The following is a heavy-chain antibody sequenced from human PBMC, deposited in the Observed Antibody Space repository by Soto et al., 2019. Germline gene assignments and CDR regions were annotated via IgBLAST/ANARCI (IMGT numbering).Heavy chain of an antibody. CDR2: INHSGST. D-gene: IGHD6-13*01. J-gene: IGHJ4*02. Sequence: TSETLSLTCAVYGGSFSGYYWSWIRQPPGKGLEWIGEINHSGSTNYNPSLKSRVTISVDTSKNQFSLKLSSVTAADTAVYYCARGQGAGVAGRTHFDYWSQGTLVTVSS. CDR3: ARGQGAGVAGRTHFDY. V-gene: IGHV4-34*01. CDR1: GGSFSGYY.